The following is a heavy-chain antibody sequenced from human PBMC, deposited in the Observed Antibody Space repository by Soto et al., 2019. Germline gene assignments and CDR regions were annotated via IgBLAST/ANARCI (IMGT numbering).Heavy chain of an antibody. CDR3: SGSYDAFDI. V-gene: IGHV3-7*01. D-gene: IGHD3-10*01. CDR1: GFTFSSYW. Sequence: GGSLRLSCAASGFTFSSYWMSWVRQAPGKGLEWVANIKQDGSEKDYVDSVKGRFTISRDNAKNSLYLQMNSLRAEDTAVYYCSGSYDAFDIWGQGTMVTVSS. CDR2: IKQDGSEK. J-gene: IGHJ3*02.